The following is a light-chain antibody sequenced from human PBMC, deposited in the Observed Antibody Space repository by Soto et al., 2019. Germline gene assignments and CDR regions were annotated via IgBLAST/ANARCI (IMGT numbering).Light chain of an antibody. Sequence: DIQVTQSPSSVSASVGDRVTISCRASQGFSTWLAWYQQKPGKCPNLLIYAESTLQSGVPSRFSGGGSGTEFTLTISSLQPDDFATYYCQQYNTYSTFGQGTRLEIK. V-gene: IGKV1-5*01. CDR2: AES. CDR1: QGFSTW. CDR3: QQYNTYST. J-gene: IGKJ5*01.